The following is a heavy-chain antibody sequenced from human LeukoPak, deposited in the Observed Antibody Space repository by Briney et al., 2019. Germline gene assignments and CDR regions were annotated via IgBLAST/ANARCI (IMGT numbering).Heavy chain of an antibody. V-gene: IGHV4-4*07. J-gene: IGHJ5*02. CDR2: IYTSGST. D-gene: IGHD3-9*01. CDR1: GYSISSGYY. Sequence: SETLSLTCTVSGYSISSGYYWGWIRQPAGKGLEWIGRIYTSGSTNYNPSLKSRVTMSVDTSKNQFSLKLNSVTAADTAVYCCARDYDVLTAYPPTQLFDPWGQGTLVTVSS. CDR3: ARDYDVLTAYPPTQLFDP.